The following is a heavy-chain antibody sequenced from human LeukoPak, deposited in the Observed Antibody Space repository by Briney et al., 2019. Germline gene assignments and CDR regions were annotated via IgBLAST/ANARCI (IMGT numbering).Heavy chain of an antibody. CDR1: GGSISSYY. V-gene: IGHV4-59*01. Sequence: SETLSLTCTVSGGSISSYYWSWIRQPPGKGPEWIGDIYYSGSTNYIPSLKSRVTISVDTSKNQFSLKLSSVTAADTAVYYCASFSGSRRPFDCWGQGTLVTVSS. CDR3: ASFSGSRRPFDC. J-gene: IGHJ4*02. D-gene: IGHD3-10*01. CDR2: IYYSGST.